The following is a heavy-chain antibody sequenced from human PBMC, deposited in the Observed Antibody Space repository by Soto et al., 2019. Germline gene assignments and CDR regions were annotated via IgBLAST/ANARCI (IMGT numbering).Heavy chain of an antibody. CDR2: ISGSGGST. Sequence: PGGSLRLSCAASGFTFSSYAMSWVRQAPGKGLEWVSAISGSGGSTYYADSVKGRFTISRDNSKNTLYLQMNSLRAEDTAVYYCATPGVCCGRSCKYYIHYWGQASRVNVS. CDR1: GFTFSSYA. J-gene: IGHJ4*02. CDR3: ATPGVCCGRSCKYYIHY. D-gene: IGHD2-15*01. V-gene: IGHV3-23*01.